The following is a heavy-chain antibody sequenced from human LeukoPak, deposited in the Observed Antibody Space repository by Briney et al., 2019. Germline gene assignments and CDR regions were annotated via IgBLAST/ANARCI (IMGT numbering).Heavy chain of an antibody. CDR1: GFTFSSYA. Sequence: GGSLRLSCAASGFTFSSYAMSWVGQAPGKGLEWVSAISGGGDSTYYADSVMGRFTISRYNSKSTLYLQMNSLRAEDTAVYYCAKRPYSGSYYFDYWGQGTLVTVSS. D-gene: IGHD1-26*01. J-gene: IGHJ4*02. V-gene: IGHV3-23*01. CDR2: ISGGGDST. CDR3: AKRPYSGSYYFDY.